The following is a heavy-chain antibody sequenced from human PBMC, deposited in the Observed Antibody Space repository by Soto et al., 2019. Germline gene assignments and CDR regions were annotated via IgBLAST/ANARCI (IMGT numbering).Heavy chain of an antibody. CDR1: GGSISSGGYY. J-gene: IGHJ5*02. CDR2: IYYSGST. V-gene: IGHV4-31*03. D-gene: IGHD6-13*01. Sequence: QVQLQESGPGLVKPSQTLSLTCTVSGGSISSGGYYWSWIRQHPGKGLEWIGYIYYSGSTYYNPSLKSRVTLSVATSKNQFSLKLSSVTAADTAVYYCARVDSSSWYWWFDPWGQGTLVTVSS. CDR3: ARVDSSSWYWWFDP.